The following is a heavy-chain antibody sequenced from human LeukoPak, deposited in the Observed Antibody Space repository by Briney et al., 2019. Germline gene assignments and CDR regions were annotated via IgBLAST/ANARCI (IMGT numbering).Heavy chain of an antibody. J-gene: IGHJ4*02. CDR3: SKWGDYDVLTGYYDSDF. CDR2: IVGSGGST. CDR1: GFTFSNYA. V-gene: IGHV3-23*01. Sequence: PGASLRLSCAASGFTFSNYAMSWVRQAPGKGLEWVSAIVGSGGSTCYADSVKGRFSISRDNSKNTLFLQMNSLRVEDTALYYCSKWGDYDVLTGYYDSDFWGQGTLVTVSS. D-gene: IGHD3-9*01.